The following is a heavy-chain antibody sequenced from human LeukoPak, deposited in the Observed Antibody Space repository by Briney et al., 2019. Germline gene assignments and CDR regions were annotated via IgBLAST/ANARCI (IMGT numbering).Heavy chain of an antibody. CDR3: ARDRSVADASLGY. Sequence: SETLSLTCTVSGVSINTGDYHWTWIRQAPGKGLGWIGDIYYSGITYYNPSLKSRVTISADASKNQFSLKLSSVTAADTAMYYCARDRSVADASLGYWGQGTLVTVSS. CDR1: GVSINTGDYH. CDR2: IYYSGIT. V-gene: IGHV4-30-4*01. D-gene: IGHD6-19*01. J-gene: IGHJ4*02.